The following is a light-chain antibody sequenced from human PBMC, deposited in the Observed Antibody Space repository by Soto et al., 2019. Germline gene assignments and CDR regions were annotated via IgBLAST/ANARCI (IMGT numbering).Light chain of an antibody. V-gene: IGLV2-8*01. CDR2: EVS. CDR1: SSDVGGYNY. CDR3: SSYAGSNNLYV. J-gene: IGLJ1*01. Sequence: QSVLTQPPSASGSPGQSVTISCTGTSSDVGGYNYVSWYQQHPGKAPKLMIYEVSKRPSGVPDRFSGFKSGNTASLTVSGLQAEDEADYYCSSYAGSNNLYVFGTGTKVTVL.